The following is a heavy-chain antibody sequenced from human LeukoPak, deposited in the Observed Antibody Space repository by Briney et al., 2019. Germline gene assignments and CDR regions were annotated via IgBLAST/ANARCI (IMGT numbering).Heavy chain of an antibody. CDR1: GFTFSSYA. J-gene: IGHJ4*02. Sequence: GGSLRLSCAASGFTFSSYAMSWVRQAPGKGLEWVAVISYDGSNKYYADSVKGRFTISRDNSKNTLYLQMNSLRAEDTAVYYCARDPSFSSSGWYYFDYWGQGTLVTVSS. D-gene: IGHD6-19*01. V-gene: IGHV3-30*04. CDR3: ARDPSFSSSGWYYFDY. CDR2: ISYDGSNK.